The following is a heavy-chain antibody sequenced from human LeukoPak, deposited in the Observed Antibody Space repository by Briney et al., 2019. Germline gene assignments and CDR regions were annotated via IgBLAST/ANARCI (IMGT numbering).Heavy chain of an antibody. CDR1: GFIFSDYE. D-gene: IGHD4-17*01. Sequence: GGSLRLSCVASGFIFSDYEMNWVRQAPGKGLEYISYISGSGNTMNYADSVKGRFIISRDNAKNSLHLQMNSLRVEDTAFYYCAGARPETTYGFAHWGQGTLSPSPQ. V-gene: IGHV3-48*03. J-gene: IGHJ5*02. CDR2: ISGSGNTM. CDR3: AGARPETTYGFAH.